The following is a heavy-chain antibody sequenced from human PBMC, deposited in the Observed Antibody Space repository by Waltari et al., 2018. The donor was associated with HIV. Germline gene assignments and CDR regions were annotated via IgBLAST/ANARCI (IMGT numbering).Heavy chain of an antibody. CDR2: MFHSGST. Sequence: QVNLQESGPGLVRPSETLSLNCTVSGYAPRRGFYWAWVRRPRGKGLEWIGSMFHSGSTYYNPSLKSRVTMSIDVTKNRFSLSLKSVTATDTALYYCARAQENSGGLAFQLWGLGTLVTVSS. V-gene: IGHV4-38-2*02. CDR1: GYAPRRGFY. D-gene: IGHD5-12*01. J-gene: IGHJ1*01. CDR3: ARAQENSGGLAFQL.